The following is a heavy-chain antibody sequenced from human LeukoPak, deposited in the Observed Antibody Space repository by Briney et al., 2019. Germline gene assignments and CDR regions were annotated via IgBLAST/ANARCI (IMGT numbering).Heavy chain of an antibody. J-gene: IGHJ6*02. V-gene: IGHV4-34*01. D-gene: IGHD6-13*01. CDR2: INHSGST. CDR1: GGSFSGYY. CDR3: ARAAGHSSSWYEVYYYGMDV. Sequence: PSETLSLTCTVSGGSFSGYYWSWIRQPPGKGLEWIGEINHSGSTNYNPSLKSRVTISVDTSKNQFSLKLSSVTAADTAVYYCARAAGHSSSWYEVYYYGMDVWGQGTTVTVSS.